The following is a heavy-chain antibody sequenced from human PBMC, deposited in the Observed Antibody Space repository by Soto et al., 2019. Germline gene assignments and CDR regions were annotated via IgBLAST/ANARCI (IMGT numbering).Heavy chain of an antibody. CDR1: GYTFTTYG. CDR2: ISAHNGNT. CDR3: ARGRYGDY. V-gene: IGHV1-18*01. D-gene: IGHD1-1*01. J-gene: IGHJ4*02. Sequence: QVHLVQSGAEVKKPGASVKVSCKGSGYTFTTYGITWVRPAPGQGLEWMGWISAHNGNTNYAQKLQGRVTVTRDTSTSTAYMELRSMRSDGTAVYYCARGRYGDYWGQGALVTVSS.